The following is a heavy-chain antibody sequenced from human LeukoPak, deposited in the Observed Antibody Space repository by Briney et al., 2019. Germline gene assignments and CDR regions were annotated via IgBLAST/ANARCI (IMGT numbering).Heavy chain of an antibody. Sequence: SVKVSCKASGYTFTGYYMHWVRQAPGQGLEWMGWINPNSGGTNHAQKFQGRVTMTRDTSISTAYMELSRLRSDDTAVYYCARDVWSGYWYFDYWGQGTLVTVSS. CDR2: INPNSGGT. CDR1: GYTFTGYY. D-gene: IGHD3-3*01. J-gene: IGHJ4*02. CDR3: ARDVWSGYWYFDY. V-gene: IGHV1-2*02.